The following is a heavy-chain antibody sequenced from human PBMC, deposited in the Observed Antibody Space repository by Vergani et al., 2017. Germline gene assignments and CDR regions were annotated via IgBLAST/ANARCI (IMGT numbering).Heavy chain of an antibody. J-gene: IGHJ6*02. CDR2: IYYSGST. Sequence: QVQLQESGPGLVKPSQTLSLTCTVSGGSISSGGYYWSWIRQHPGKGLEWIGYIYYSGSTYYNPSLKSRVTISVDTSKNQFSLKLSSVTAADTAVYYCARFLVVPAAIRYYYYGMDVWGQGTTVTVSS. CDR3: ARFLVVPAAIRYYYYGMDV. CDR1: GGSISSGGYY. D-gene: IGHD2-2*01. V-gene: IGHV4-31*03.